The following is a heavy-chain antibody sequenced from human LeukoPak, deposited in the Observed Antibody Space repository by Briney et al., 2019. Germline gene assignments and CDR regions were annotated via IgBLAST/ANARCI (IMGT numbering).Heavy chain of an antibody. CDR3: ARRYLGSGSLPGL. CDR1: GYTFTGYY. CDR2: INPNSGGT. Sequence: ASVKVSCKASGYTFTGYYMHWVRQAPGQRLEWMGRINPNSGGTNYAQKFQGRVTMTRDTSISTAYMELSRLRSDDTAVYYCARRYLGSGSLPGLWGQGTLVTVSS. J-gene: IGHJ4*02. D-gene: IGHD3-10*01. V-gene: IGHV1-2*06.